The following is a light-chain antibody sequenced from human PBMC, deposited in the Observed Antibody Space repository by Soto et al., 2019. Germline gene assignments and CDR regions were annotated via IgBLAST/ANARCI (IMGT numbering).Light chain of an antibody. Sequence: DRVTITCRANQSISSYLNWYQQKPGKAPKLLVYAASSLQSGVPSRFSGSGSGTEFTLTISSLQPDDFATYYCQHYNSYSEAFGQGTKVDIK. J-gene: IGKJ1*01. CDR1: QSISSY. CDR2: AAS. V-gene: IGKV1-5*01. CDR3: QHYNSYSEA.